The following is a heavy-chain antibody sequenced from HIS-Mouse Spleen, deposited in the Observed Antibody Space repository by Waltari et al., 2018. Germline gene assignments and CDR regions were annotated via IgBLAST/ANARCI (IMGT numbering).Heavy chain of an antibody. CDR3: ARGTGTDAFDI. D-gene: IGHD1-1*01. J-gene: IGHJ3*02. CDR1: GSTFTGYS. Sequence: QVQLVQSGAEVKKPGASVKVSCKAAGSTFTGYSMHWGRQAPGQGLEWMGWINPNSGGTNYAQKVQGRVTMTRDTSISTAYMELSRLRSDDTAVYYCARGTGTDAFDIWGQGTMVTVSS. V-gene: IGHV1-2*02. CDR2: INPNSGGT.